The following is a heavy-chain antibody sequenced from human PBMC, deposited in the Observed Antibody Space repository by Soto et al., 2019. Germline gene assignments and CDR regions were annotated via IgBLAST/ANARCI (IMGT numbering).Heavy chain of an antibody. V-gene: IGHV4-30-4*01. CDR3: AREIMVRGPNYGMDV. CDR2: IYYSGST. Sequence: NPSETLSLSCTVSGGSISSGDYYWSWIRQPPGKGLEWIGYIYYSGSTYYNPSLKSRVTISVDTSKNQFSLKLSSVTAADTAVYYCAREIMVRGPNYGMDVWGQGTTVTVSS. CDR1: GGSISSGDYY. J-gene: IGHJ6*02. D-gene: IGHD3-10*01.